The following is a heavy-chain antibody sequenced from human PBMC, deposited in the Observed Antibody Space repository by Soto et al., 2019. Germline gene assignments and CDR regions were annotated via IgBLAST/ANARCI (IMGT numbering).Heavy chain of an antibody. CDR3: ARPRYQTGTIFGVVPNWFAP. J-gene: IGHJ5*02. CDR1: GDSISRGDHY. Sequence: SETLSLTCTVSGDSISRGDHYWSWIRQPPGKGLEWIGYIYYTGSTYYNPSLKSRLSISVDTSKNQFSLNLTSVNVADTAVYYCARPRYQTGTIFGVVPNWFAPWGQRTLVTVSS. CDR2: IYYTGST. D-gene: IGHD3-3*01. V-gene: IGHV4-30-4*08.